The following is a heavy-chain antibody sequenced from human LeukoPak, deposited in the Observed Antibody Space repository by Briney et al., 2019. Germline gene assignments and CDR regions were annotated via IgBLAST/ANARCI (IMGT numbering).Heavy chain of an antibody. CDR2: VHQNGSA. J-gene: IGHJ6*04. CDR3: ARDVRRGLRFNNIYPYFGMDV. D-gene: IGHD3-3*01. CDR1: GGPINFY. Sequence: SETLSLTCSVSGGPINFYWSWIRQSPGKGLEWIGCVHQNGSASYKSSLQRRVTMSVDTSKRQVSLVLNSVTAADTAVYYCARDVRRGLRFNNIYPYFGMDVWGKGTTVIVSA. V-gene: IGHV4-59*01.